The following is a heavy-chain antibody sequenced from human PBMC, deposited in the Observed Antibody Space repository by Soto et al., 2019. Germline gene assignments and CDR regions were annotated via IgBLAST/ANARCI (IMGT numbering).Heavy chain of an antibody. D-gene: IGHD5-12*01. Sequence: SETLSLTCAVSGGSISSGGYSWSWIRQPPGKGLEWIGYIYHSGSTYYNPSLKSRVTMSLDTSKNQFSLRLISVTAADTAKYFCEREGNIGRWLHPLDFWGQGTLVTVSS. CDR1: GGSISSGGYS. CDR2: IYHSGST. J-gene: IGHJ4*02. CDR3: EREGNIGRWLHPLDF. V-gene: IGHV4-30-2*01.